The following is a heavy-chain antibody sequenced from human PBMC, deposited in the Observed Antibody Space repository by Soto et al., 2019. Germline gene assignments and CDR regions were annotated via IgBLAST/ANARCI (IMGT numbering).Heavy chain of an antibody. V-gene: IGHV3-11*01. J-gene: IGHJ4*02. CDR3: ARDKYSGYDFWDY. D-gene: IGHD5-12*01. CDR2: ISSSGRTI. CDR1: GFTFSDYY. Sequence: PWGSLRLSCAASGFTFSDYYMSWIRQAPGKGLEWVSYISSSGRTIYYADSVKGRFTISRDNAKNSLYLQMNSLRAEDTAVYYCARDKYSGYDFWDYWGQGTLVTVSS.